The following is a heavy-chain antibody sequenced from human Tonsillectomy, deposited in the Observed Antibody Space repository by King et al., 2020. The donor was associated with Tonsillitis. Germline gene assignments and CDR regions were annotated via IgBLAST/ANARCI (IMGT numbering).Heavy chain of an antibody. Sequence: QLVQSGAEVKKPGASVKVSCKASGYTFTGYYMHWVRQAPGQGLEWMGWINPNSGGTKYGQEFQGRVTMTRETSISTAYLELSGLRSDDTAGYYCARDLGPNWFDPWGQGTLVTVSS. CDR3: ARDLGPNWFDP. CDR1: GYTFTGYY. J-gene: IGHJ5*02. D-gene: IGHD3-16*01. V-gene: IGHV1-2*02. CDR2: INPNSGGT.